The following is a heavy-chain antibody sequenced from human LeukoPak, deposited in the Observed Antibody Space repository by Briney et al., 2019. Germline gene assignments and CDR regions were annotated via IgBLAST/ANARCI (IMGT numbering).Heavy chain of an antibody. D-gene: IGHD2-15*01. CDR3: ARERTLTSCYDY. CDR1: GYTFTGYY. CDR2: INPNSGGT. Sequence: VASVKVSCKASGYTFTGYYMHWVRQAPGQGLEWMGWINPNSGGTNYAQKFQGRVTTTRDTSISTAYMELSRLRSDDTAVYYCARERTLTSCYDYWGQGTLVTVSS. J-gene: IGHJ4*02. V-gene: IGHV1-2*02.